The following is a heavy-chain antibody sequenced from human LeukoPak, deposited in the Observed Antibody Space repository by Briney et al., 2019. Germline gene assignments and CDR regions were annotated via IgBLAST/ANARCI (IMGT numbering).Heavy chain of an antibody. D-gene: IGHD2-15*01. CDR1: GFTFSSYY. Sequence: GGSLRLSCAASGFTFSSYYMNWVRQAPGKGLEWVSSITTSSSYIYYADSVKGRFTISRDNAKNSLYLQMNSLRAEDTAVYYCARESPLVAATNYWGQGTLVTVSS. CDR3: ARESPLVAATNY. J-gene: IGHJ4*02. CDR2: ITTSSSYI. V-gene: IGHV3-21*01.